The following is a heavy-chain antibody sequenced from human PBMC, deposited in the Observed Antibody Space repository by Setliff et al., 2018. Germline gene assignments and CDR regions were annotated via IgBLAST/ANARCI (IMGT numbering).Heavy chain of an antibody. V-gene: IGHV4-30-4*08. CDR2: IYFSGST. CDR3: AREVAGTYHYFDP. D-gene: IGHD6-19*01. Sequence: SETLSLTCTVSGGSIDSGDYYWNWIRQPPGKGLEWIGYIYFSGSTYYNPSLKSRVTLSLDTSENQFSLKLNSVTAADTALYFCAREVAGTYHYFDPWGQGTLVTVSS. J-gene: IGHJ5*02. CDR1: GGSIDSGDYY.